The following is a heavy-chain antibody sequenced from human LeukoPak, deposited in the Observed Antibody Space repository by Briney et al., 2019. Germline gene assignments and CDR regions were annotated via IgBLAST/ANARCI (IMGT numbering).Heavy chain of an antibody. CDR2: IIPMFDIT. V-gene: IGHV1-69*02. Sequence: ASVKVSCKASGGTFGNNTISWVRQAPGQGLEWMGRIIPMFDITNYAEKLQGRVTITADKSTRTVYMELSSLRSEDTAVYYCARIPSGDVGIYMVMYYYHGMDVWGQGTAVTVSS. CDR3: ARIPSGDVGIYMVMYYYHGMDV. CDR1: GGTFGNNT. D-gene: IGHD4-17*01. J-gene: IGHJ6*02.